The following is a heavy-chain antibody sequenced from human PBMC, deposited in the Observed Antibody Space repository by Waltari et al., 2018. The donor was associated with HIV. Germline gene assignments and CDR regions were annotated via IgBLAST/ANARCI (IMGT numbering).Heavy chain of an antibody. Sequence: QVQLQESGPGLVKPSQTLSLTCTVSGGSISSGDYYWSWIRQPPGKGLEWIGYIHYSGRTYYNPSLNSRVTISVDTSKNQFSLKLSSVTAADTAVYYCARAADGYPLNRFDPWGQGTLVTVSS. J-gene: IGHJ5*02. V-gene: IGHV4-30-4*01. D-gene: IGHD5-18*01. CDR1: GGSISSGDYY. CDR3: ARAADGYPLNRFDP. CDR2: IHYSGRT.